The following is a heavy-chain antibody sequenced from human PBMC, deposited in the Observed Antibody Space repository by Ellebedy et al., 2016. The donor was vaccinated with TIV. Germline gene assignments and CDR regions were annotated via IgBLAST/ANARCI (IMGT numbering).Heavy chain of an antibody. V-gene: IGHV4-4*08. CDR2: IYSSQST. D-gene: IGHD6-19*01. J-gene: IGHJ4*02. CDR1: GTVISRFY. CDR3: ARHPLEWLVGPTYFDY. Sequence: MPSETLSLTCSVSGTVISRFYWSWIRQPPGKGLEWIGDIYSSQSTNYHPSLKSRVTISVDTSKTQFSLRLSSVTAADTAVYYCARHPLEWLVGPTYFDYWGPGTLITVSS.